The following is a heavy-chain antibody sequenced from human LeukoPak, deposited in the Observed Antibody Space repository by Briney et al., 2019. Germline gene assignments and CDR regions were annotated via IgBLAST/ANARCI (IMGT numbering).Heavy chain of an antibody. J-gene: IGHJ4*02. CDR3: AKDVVDYSDSSGYYYFDY. V-gene: IGHV3-23*01. Sequence: GGFLRLSCAASGFTFSSYAMSWVRQAPGKGLEWVSALSGSGGNTYYADSVKGRFTISRDNSKNTLYLQMNSLRAEDTAIYYCAKDVVDYSDSSGYYYFDYWGQGTLVTVSS. CDR1: GFTFSSYA. CDR2: LSGSGGNT. D-gene: IGHD3-22*01.